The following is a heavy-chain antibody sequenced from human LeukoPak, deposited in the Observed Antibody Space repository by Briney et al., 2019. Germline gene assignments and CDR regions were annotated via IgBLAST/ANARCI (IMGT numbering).Heavy chain of an antibody. CDR1: GITFPTYW. D-gene: IGHD3-10*01. Sequence: GGSLRLSCAAPGITFPTYWMHWARKAPGKGLVWVSRISSDGSITTYADSVKGRFTISRDSAKNTLFLQMNSLRDNDTAVYFCVSDVGDWGQGTLVTVSS. J-gene: IGHJ4*02. CDR2: ISSDGSIT. CDR3: VSDVGD. V-gene: IGHV3-74*03.